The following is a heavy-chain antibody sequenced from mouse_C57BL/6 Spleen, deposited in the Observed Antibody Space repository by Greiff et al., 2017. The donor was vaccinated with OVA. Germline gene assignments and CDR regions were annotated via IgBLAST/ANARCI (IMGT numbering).Heavy chain of an antibody. D-gene: IGHD2-5*01. Sequence: VQLQQSGAELARPGASVKMSCKASGYTFTSYTMHWVKQRPGQGLEWIGYINPSSGYTKYNQKFKDKATLTADKSSSTAYMQLSSLTSEDSAVYYSARSGSNYLYYCDYWGQGTTVTVSA. J-gene: IGHJ2*01. CDR2: INPSSGYT. V-gene: IGHV1-4*01. CDR1: GYTFTSYT. CDR3: ARSGSNYLYYCDY.